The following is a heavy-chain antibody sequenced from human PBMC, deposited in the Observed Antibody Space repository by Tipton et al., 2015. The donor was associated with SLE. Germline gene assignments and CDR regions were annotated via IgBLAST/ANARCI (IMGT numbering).Heavy chain of an antibody. D-gene: IGHD3/OR15-3a*01. CDR1: GFTFSDFA. J-gene: IGHJ2*01. Sequence: SLRLSCATSGFTFSDFAMSWVRQAPGKGLEWVSVIYAGGNASYPYYADSVKGRFTISRDNSRDMLFLQINSLKAEDTAVYYCARTELFDDFGTGWYFGLWGRGSLVSVS. CDR2: IYAGGNAS. CDR3: ARTELFDDFGTGWYFGL. V-gene: IGHV3-23*03.